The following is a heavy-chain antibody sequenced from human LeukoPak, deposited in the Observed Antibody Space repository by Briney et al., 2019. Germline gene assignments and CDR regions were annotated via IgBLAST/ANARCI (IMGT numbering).Heavy chain of an antibody. CDR1: GGSISSSSYY. Sequence: SETLSLTCTVSGGSISSSSYYWGWIRQPPGEGLEWIGSIYYSGSTYYNPSLKSRVTISVDTSKNQFSLKLSSVTAADTAVYYCASTLTGDRPYYFDYWGQGTLVTVSS. D-gene: IGHD3-16*01. CDR3: ASTLTGDRPYYFDY. V-gene: IGHV4-39*01. J-gene: IGHJ4*02. CDR2: IYYSGST.